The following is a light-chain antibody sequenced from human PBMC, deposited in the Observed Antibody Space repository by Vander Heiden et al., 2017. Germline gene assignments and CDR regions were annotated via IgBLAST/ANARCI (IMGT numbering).Light chain of an antibody. V-gene: IGKV4-1*01. CDR1: QSVLYSSNNKNY. CDR2: WAS. Sequence: DIVMTQSPDSLAVSLGERATINCKSSQSVLYSSNNKNYLAWYQQKPGQPPKLLIYWASTRESGVPDRFSGSGSGTDFTLTISSLQAEDVAVYYCQQYYNTPVTFGHGTKVDIK. CDR3: QQYYNTPVT. J-gene: IGKJ3*01.